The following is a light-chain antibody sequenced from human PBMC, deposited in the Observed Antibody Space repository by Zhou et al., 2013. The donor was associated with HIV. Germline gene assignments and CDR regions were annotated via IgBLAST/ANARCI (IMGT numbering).Light chain of an antibody. CDR3: QKYNSAPLT. CDR1: QSISTW. J-gene: IGKJ1*01. V-gene: IGKV1-5*03. CDR2: KAS. Sequence: DIQMTQSPSTLSASVGDRVTITCRASQSISTWLAWYQQQPGKAPKLLISKASTLQSGVPSRFSGSGSGTDFTLTISSLQPEDVATYYCQKYNSAPLTFGQGTKVEI.